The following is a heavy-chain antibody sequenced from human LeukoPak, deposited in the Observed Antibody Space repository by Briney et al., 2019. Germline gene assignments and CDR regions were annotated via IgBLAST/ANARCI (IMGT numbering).Heavy chain of an antibody. CDR3: ARQFLVGSTFHAFDL. V-gene: IGHV4-59*08. J-gene: IGHJ3*01. CDR2: IYYSGST. Sequence: SETLSLTCTVSGGSISSYYWSWIRQPPGKGLEWIGYIYYSGSTNYNPSLKSRVTISVDTSKKQFSLKLTSVTAADMAVYFCARQFLVGSTFHAFDLWGQGTRVTVSS. D-gene: IGHD1-26*01. CDR1: GGSISSYY.